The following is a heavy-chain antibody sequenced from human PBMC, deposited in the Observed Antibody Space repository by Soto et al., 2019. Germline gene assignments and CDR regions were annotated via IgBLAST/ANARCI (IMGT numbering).Heavy chain of an antibody. J-gene: IGHJ6*02. CDR3: ARDLRDIVVVPGRMDV. Sequence: XESLRLSCAASGFTFSSYCMHWVRQAPGKGLVWVSRINSDGSSTSYADSVKGRFTISRDNAKNTLYLQMNSLRVEDTAVYYCARDLRDIVVVPGRMDVWGQGTTVTVSS. CDR2: INSDGSST. CDR1: GFTFSSYC. D-gene: IGHD2-2*01. V-gene: IGHV3-74*01.